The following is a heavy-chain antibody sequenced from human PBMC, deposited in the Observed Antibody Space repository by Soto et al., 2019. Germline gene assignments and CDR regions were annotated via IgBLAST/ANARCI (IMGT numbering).Heavy chain of an antibody. D-gene: IGHD3-16*01. J-gene: IGHJ4*02. CDR2: IYHDGSNK. V-gene: IGHV3-33*01. CDR3: ASRVGAVDY. CDR1: GFTFSSFV. Sequence: QVQLVESGGGGGQPGRSLRLSCATSGFTFSSFVMHWVRQAPGKGLEWVAVIYHDGSNKYYADSVKGRFTISRDNSKSTLYLQMNSLRDEDTAVYYCASRVGAVDYWGQGTLVTVSS.